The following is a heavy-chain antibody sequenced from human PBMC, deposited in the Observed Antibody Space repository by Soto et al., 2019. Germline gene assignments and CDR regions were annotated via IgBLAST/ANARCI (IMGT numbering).Heavy chain of an antibody. CDR3: VRSKDGYNLIAEY. CDR1: GFTLSSFW. J-gene: IGHJ4*02. D-gene: IGHD5-12*01. V-gene: IGHV3-74*01. Sequence: EVQLVESGGGLVQPGGSLRLSCAASGFTLSSFWMHWVRQAPGKGLVWVSRINGDGSTTSYADSVKGRFDISRDNAKNIMYLQMNSLRAEETAVYYCVRSKDGYNLIAEYWGQGTLVTVSS. CDR2: INGDGSTT.